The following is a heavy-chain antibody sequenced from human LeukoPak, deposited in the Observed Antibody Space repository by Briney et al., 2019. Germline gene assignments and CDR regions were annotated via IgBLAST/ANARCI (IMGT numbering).Heavy chain of an antibody. D-gene: IGHD3-10*01. CDR3: AKPPQLVWFGGDYFDY. CDR2: IIPIFGTA. V-gene: IGHV1-69*13. J-gene: IGHJ4*02. Sequence: ASVTVSCTASGGTFSSYAISWVRQAPGQGLEWMGGIIPIFGTANYAQKFQGRVTITADESTSTAYMELSSLRSEDTAVYYCAKPPQLVWFGGDYFDYWGQGTLVTVSS. CDR1: GGTFSSYA.